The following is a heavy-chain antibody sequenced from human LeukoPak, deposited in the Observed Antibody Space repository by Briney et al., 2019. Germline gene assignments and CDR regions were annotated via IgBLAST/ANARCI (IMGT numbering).Heavy chain of an antibody. CDR2: IKQDGSEK. J-gene: IGHJ4*02. D-gene: IGHD3-22*01. CDR1: GFTFSSYW. CDR3: AKEPMYYFDSSGYY. Sequence: GGSLRLSCAASGFTFSSYWMSWVRQAPGKGLEWVANIKQDGSEKYYVDSVKGRFTISRDNAKNSLYLQMNSLRAEDTAVYYCAKEPMYYFDSSGYYWGQGTLVTVSS. V-gene: IGHV3-7*03.